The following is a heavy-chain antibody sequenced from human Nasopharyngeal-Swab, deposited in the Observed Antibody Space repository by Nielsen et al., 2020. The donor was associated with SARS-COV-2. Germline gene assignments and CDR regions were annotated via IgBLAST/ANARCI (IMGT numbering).Heavy chain of an antibody. D-gene: IGHD5-18*01. Sequence: GGSLRLSCAASGFTFSDYYMSWIRQAPGKGLEWVSYISSSSSTIYYADSVKGRFTISRDNAKNSLYLQMNSLRDEDTAMYYCASNSGYSYGSPLDNWGQGTLVTVSS. CDR3: ASNSGYSYGSPLDN. CDR1: GFTFSDYY. V-gene: IGHV3-11*04. J-gene: IGHJ4*02. CDR2: ISSSSSTI.